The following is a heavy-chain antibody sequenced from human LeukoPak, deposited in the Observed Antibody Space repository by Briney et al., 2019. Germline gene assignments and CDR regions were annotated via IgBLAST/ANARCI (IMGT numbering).Heavy chain of an antibody. D-gene: IGHD6-13*01. CDR2: IYDSGST. Sequence: SETLSLTCTVSGGSISSYYWSWIRQPPGKGLEWIGYIYDSGSTNYNPSLKSRVTISVDTSKNQFSLKLRSVTAADTAVYFCAAQVIAAAAPSDFWGQGAPVTVSS. V-gene: IGHV4-59*08. CDR3: AAQVIAAAAPSDF. CDR1: GGSISSYY. J-gene: IGHJ4*02.